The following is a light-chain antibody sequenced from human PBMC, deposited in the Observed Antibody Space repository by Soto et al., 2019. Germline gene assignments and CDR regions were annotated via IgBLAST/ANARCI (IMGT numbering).Light chain of an antibody. CDR1: QSISSW. Sequence: DIQMTQSPSTLSASVGDRVTITCRASQSISSWLAWYQQKPGKAPKLLIYKASSLESRVPSRFSGSGSGTEFTLTISSLQPDDFATYYCQQYNSYSRWTFGQGTKVDIK. V-gene: IGKV1-5*03. J-gene: IGKJ1*01. CDR3: QQYNSYSRWT. CDR2: KAS.